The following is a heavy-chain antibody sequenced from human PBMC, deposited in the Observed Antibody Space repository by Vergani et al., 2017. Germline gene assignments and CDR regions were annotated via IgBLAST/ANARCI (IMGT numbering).Heavy chain of an antibody. D-gene: IGHD6-6*01. J-gene: IGHJ5*02. CDR3: ARHSPDSSSKGFDP. CDR2: ISSSGSTI. V-gene: IGHV3-48*03. CDR1: GFTFSSYE. Sequence: EVQLVESGGGLVQPGGSLRLSCTASGFTFSSYEMNWVRQAPGKGLEWVSYISSSGSTIYYADSVKGRFTISRDNAKNSLYLQMNSLRAEDTAVYYCARHSPDSSSKGFDPWGQGTLVTVSS.